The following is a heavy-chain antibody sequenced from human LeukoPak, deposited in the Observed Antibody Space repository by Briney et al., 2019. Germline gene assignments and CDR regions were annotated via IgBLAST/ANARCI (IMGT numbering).Heavy chain of an antibody. V-gene: IGHV4-59*12. Sequence: PSETLSLTCTVSGGSISSYYRSWIRQPPGKGLEWIGYIYYSGSTNYNPSLKGRVTMTVDTSKNQFSLNLSSVTAADTAVYYCARGRGSSWYYFDSWGQGTLVTVSS. J-gene: IGHJ4*02. D-gene: IGHD6-13*01. CDR3: ARGRGSSWYYFDS. CDR2: IYYSGST. CDR1: GGSISSYY.